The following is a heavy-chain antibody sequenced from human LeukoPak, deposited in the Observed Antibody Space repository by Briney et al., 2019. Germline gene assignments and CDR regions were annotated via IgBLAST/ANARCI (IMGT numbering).Heavy chain of an antibody. CDR3: ARDRRIVVVVAATPRNYYYGMDV. J-gene: IGHJ6*02. CDR2: INPNSGGT. V-gene: IGHV1-2*06. CDR1: GYTFTGYY. Sequence: GASVKVSCKAPGYTFTGYYMHWVRQAPGQGLEWMGRINPNSGGTNYAQKFQGRVTMTRDTSISTAYMELSRLRSDDTAVYYCARDRRIVVVVAATPRNYYYGMDVWGQGTTVTVSS. D-gene: IGHD2-15*01.